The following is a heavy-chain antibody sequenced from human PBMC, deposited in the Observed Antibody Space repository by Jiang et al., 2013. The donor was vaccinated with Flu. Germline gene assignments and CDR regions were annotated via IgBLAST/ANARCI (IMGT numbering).Heavy chain of an antibody. CDR3: ARVSGYSYGSFFDY. CDR1: GFTVSSNY. CDR2: IYSGGST. Sequence: ESGGGLVKPGGSLRLSCAASGFTVSSNYMSWVRQAPGKGLEWVSVIYSGGSTYYADSVKGRFTISRHNSKNTLYLQMNSLRAEDTAVYYCARVSGYSYGSFFDYWGQGTLVTVSS. D-gene: IGHD5-18*01. J-gene: IGHJ4*02. V-gene: IGHV3-53*04.